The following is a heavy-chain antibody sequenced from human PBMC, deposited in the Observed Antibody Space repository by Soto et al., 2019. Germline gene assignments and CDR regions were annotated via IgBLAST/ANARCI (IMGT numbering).Heavy chain of an antibody. CDR3: AHRRGYYYDSSGYYGY. CDR1: GFSLSTSGVG. J-gene: IGHJ4*02. D-gene: IGHD3-22*01. Sequence: QITLKESGLTLVKPTQTLTLTCTFSGFSLSTSGVGVGWIRQPPGKALEWLALIYWDDDKRYSPSLKSRLTITKDTSKTQVVLTMTNMDPVDTATYYCAHRRGYYYDSSGYYGYWGQGTLVTVSS. CDR2: IYWDDDK. V-gene: IGHV2-5*02.